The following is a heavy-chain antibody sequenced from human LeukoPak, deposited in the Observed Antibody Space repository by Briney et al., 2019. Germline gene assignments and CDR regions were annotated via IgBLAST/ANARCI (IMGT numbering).Heavy chain of an antibody. Sequence: PGGSLRLSCAASGFSFSTYWMHWVRQAPGKGLVWVSRINVDGTSTSYADSVKDRFTISRDNAKNTLYLQMNSLRAGDTAMYYCAREGSGSLDYWGQGTLVTVSS. CDR2: INVDGTST. D-gene: IGHD1-26*01. CDR1: GFSFSTYW. V-gene: IGHV3-74*01. CDR3: AREGSGSLDY. J-gene: IGHJ4*02.